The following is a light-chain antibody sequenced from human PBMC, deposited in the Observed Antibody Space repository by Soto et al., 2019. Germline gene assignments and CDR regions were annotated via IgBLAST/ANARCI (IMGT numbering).Light chain of an antibody. CDR3: SSYSDSDTKV. J-gene: IGLJ1*01. Sequence: QSVLAQPASVSGSPGQSITISCGGTSSDVGAYIYVSWYQQYPGKAPKLIIYEVNNRPSGVSGRFSGSKSDTTAHLTISGLQAEDEADYYCSSYSDSDTKVFGTGTKVTVL. V-gene: IGLV2-14*03. CDR2: EVN. CDR1: SSDVGAYIY.